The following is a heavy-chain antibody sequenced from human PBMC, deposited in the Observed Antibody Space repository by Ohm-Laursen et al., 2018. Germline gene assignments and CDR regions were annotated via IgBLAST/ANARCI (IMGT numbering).Heavy chain of an antibody. V-gene: IGHV4-59*01. CDR3: ARRTYFDS. J-gene: IGHJ4*02. Sequence: GTLSLTCAVFGGSFSGYYWSWVRQPPGKELEWIGYIYYNRDTRYNPSLKSRVTISVDTSKNQLSLRLSSVTAADTAVYYCARRTYFDSWGQGTLVTVSS. CDR1: GGSFSGYY. CDR2: IYYNRDT.